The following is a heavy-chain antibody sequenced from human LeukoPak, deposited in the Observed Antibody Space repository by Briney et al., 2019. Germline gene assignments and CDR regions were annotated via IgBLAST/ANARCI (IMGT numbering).Heavy chain of an antibody. Sequence: GGSLRLSCAASGFTFSSYSMNWVRQAPGKGLEWVSSISSESTYIFYADSVKGRFTISRDNAKNSLYLQMNSLRSEDTAVYYCARGVTMIVVVMSFGYWGQGTLVTVSS. V-gene: IGHV3-21*01. CDR2: ISSESTYI. CDR3: ARGVTMIVVVMSFGY. D-gene: IGHD3-22*01. J-gene: IGHJ4*02. CDR1: GFTFSSYS.